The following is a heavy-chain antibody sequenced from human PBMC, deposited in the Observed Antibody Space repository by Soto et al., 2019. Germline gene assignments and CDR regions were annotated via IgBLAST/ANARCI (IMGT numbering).Heavy chain of an antibody. Sequence: PXETLSLACTVSGGSMSSGGYYWSWIRQHPGKGLEWIGYIYYSGSTYYNPSLKSRVTISVDTSKNQFSLKLSSVTAADTAVYYCARDKYGGNHDFDYWGQGTLVTVSS. CDR3: ARDKYGGNHDFDY. J-gene: IGHJ4*02. CDR2: IYYSGST. D-gene: IGHD2-15*01. V-gene: IGHV4-31*03. CDR1: GGSMSSGGYY.